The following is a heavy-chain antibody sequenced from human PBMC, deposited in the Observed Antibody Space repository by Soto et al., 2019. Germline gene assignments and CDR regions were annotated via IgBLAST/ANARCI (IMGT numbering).Heavy chain of an antibody. CDR2: ILPIFGTA. J-gene: IGHJ6*02. CDR3: ARDRGYGDYADYYYYGMDV. V-gene: IGHV1-69*01. CDR1: GGTFSSYA. Sequence: QVQLVQSGAEVKKPGSSVKVSCKASGGTFSSYAISWVRQAPGQGLEWMGGILPIFGTANYAQKFQGRVTITADESTSTAYMELSSLRSEDTAVYYCARDRGYGDYADYYYYGMDVWGQGTTVTVSS. D-gene: IGHD4-17*01.